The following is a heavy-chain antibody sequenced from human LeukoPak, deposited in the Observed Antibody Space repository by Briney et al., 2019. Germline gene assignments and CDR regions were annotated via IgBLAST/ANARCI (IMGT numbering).Heavy chain of an antibody. Sequence: ASVKVSCKASGYTFTSYGISWVRQAPGQGLEWMGWISAYNGNTSYAQKFQGRVTMTRDTSTSTVYMELSSLRSEDTAVYYCARDKYSSGPFDYWGQGTLVTVSS. CDR1: GYTFTSYG. CDR3: ARDKYSSGPFDY. J-gene: IGHJ4*02. CDR2: ISAYNGNT. D-gene: IGHD6-19*01. V-gene: IGHV1-18*01.